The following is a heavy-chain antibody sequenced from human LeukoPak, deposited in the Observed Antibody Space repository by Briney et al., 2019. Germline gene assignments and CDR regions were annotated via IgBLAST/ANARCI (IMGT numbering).Heavy chain of an antibody. Sequence: SETLSLTCTVSGGFISSSSYYWGWIRQPPGKGLEWIGSIYYSGSTYYNPSLKSRVTISVDTSKNQFSLKLSSVTAADTAVYYCARVGSMVRGVRFDYWGQGTLVTVSS. CDR1: GGFISSSSYY. J-gene: IGHJ4*02. CDR3: ARVGSMVRGVRFDY. D-gene: IGHD3-10*01. CDR2: IYYSGST. V-gene: IGHV4-39*07.